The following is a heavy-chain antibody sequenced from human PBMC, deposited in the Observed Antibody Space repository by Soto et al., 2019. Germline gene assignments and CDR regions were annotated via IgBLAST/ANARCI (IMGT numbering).Heavy chain of an antibody. V-gene: IGHV6-1*01. CDR2: TYYRSKWYN. J-gene: IGHJ4*02. CDR3: VRLTGNSWLDY. Sequence: SQTLSLTCAVSGESVSSTSVTWNWIRQSPSRGLEWLGRTYYRSKWYNDYAVSVKGRISLNSDTSKNHLSLQLNSVTPEDTAVYYCVRLTGNSWLDYWGPGTPVTVYS. D-gene: IGHD6-13*01. CDR1: GESVSSTSVT.